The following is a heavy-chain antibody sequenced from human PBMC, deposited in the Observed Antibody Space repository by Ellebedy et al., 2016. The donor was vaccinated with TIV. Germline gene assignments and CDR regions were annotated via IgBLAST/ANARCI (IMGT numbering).Heavy chain of an antibody. CDR3: ASVLCSGDPCYLDAFDI. V-gene: IGHV1-8*01. D-gene: IGHD2-15*01. J-gene: IGHJ3*02. CDR2: MNPKSGNT. CDR1: GYTFTSND. Sequence: AASVKVSCKASGYTFTSNDINWVRQATGQGLEWMGWMNPKSGNTAFAETLQGRVTMNWDTSTSTAYMELSSLRSYDTAVYYCASVLCSGDPCYLDAFDIWGQGTMVTVSS.